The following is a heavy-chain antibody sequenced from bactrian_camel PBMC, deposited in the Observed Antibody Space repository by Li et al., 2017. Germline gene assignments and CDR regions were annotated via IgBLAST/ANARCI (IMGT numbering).Heavy chain of an antibody. V-gene: IGHV3S40*01. CDR2: INRGGGST. D-gene: IGHD4*01. Sequence: VQQVESGGGSVRPGGSLRLSCAASGVTFSNYDMSWVRQAPGKGLEWVSAINRGGGSTYYADSVKGRFTISKVNAKKMLYLQMNSLKPEDTAVYYCAARYYSDDGREADFGYWGQGTQVTVS. CDR3: AARYYSDDGREADFGY. CDR1: GVTFSNYD. J-gene: IGHJ6*01.